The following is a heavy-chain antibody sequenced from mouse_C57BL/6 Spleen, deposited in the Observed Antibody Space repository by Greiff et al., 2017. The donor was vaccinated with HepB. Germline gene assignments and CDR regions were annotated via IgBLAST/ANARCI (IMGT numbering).Heavy chain of an antibody. V-gene: IGHV1-81*01. J-gene: IGHJ2*01. CDR2: IYPRSGNT. Sequence: VQLQQSGAELARPGASVKLSCKASGYTFTSYGISWVKQRTGQGLEWIGEIYPRSGNTYYNEKFKGKATLTADKSSSTAYMELRSQTSEDAAVYFCARSGTTTVVNYFDYWGQGTTLTVSS. CDR3: ARSGTTTVVNYFDY. CDR1: GYTFTSYG. D-gene: IGHD1-1*01.